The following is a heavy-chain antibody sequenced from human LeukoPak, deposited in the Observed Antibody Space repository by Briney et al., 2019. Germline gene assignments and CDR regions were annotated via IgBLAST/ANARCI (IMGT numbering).Heavy chain of an antibody. CDR1: GFNFNSHG. CDR3: VKDGIRYFDS. CDR2: ISYEGSNQ. Sequence: GGSLRLSCVASGFNFNSHGMHWVRQAPGKGLEWVAVISYEGSNQYYADSVKGRFTFTRDNSKNTLYLQMNSLRPADTAIYYCVKDGIRYFDSWGQGTLVTVSS. D-gene: IGHD1-26*01. V-gene: IGHV3-30*18. J-gene: IGHJ4*02.